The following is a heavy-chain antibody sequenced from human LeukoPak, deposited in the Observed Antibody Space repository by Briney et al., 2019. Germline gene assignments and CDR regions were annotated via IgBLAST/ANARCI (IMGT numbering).Heavy chain of an antibody. D-gene: IGHD2-2*01. CDR2: INPKSGGR. CDR3: ATGERLVPAAMWFDY. Sequence: ASVKVSCKASGYTFTDYYMHWVRQALGQGLEWMGWINPKSGGRSYAQRFQGRVTMTRDTSISIAYMELSRLRSDDTAVYYCATGERLVPAAMWFDYWGQGILVTVSS. V-gene: IGHV1-2*02. J-gene: IGHJ4*02. CDR1: GYTFTDYY.